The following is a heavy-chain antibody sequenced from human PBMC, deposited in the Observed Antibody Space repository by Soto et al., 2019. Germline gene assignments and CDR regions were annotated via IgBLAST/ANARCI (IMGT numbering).Heavy chain of an antibody. CDR3: ARDRSSDIFDY. Sequence: QVQLVESGGGVVQPGRSLRLSCAASGFTFSSYAMHWVRQAPGKGLEWVAVISYDGSNKYYADSVKGRFTISRDNSKNRLYRQMNSLRAEDTAVYYYARDRSSDIFDYWGQGTLVTVSS. J-gene: IGHJ4*02. D-gene: IGHD6-19*01. CDR1: GFTFSSYA. V-gene: IGHV3-30-3*01. CDR2: ISYDGSNK.